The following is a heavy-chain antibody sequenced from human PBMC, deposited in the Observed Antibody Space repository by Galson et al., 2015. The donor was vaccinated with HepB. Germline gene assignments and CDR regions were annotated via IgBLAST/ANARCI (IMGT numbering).Heavy chain of an antibody. D-gene: IGHD3-9*01. CDR1: GSKFSLYS. CDR3: VRGLYYDLLTVFDY. J-gene: IGHJ4*02. Sequence: SVKVSCKASGSKFSLYSISWVRQAPGQGLEWMGGISPITGTGNYAHKFQGRVTIIADDSTRTSYMEMSRLRSDDTAVYYCVRGLYYDLLTVFDYWGQGTLVTVSS. CDR2: ISPITGTG. V-gene: IGHV1-69*13.